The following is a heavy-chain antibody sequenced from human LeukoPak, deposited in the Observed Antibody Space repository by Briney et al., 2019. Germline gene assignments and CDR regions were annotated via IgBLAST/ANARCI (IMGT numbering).Heavy chain of an antibody. D-gene: IGHD2-8*01. CDR2: IKHDGSET. Sequence: GGSLRLSCAASGFTFSSTWMSWVRQAPGKGLEWVANIKHDGSETNYVDSVKGRFTISRDNAKNSLHLQMNSLRVEDTAVYYCAKNGGPHGMDVWGQGTTVTVSS. J-gene: IGHJ6*02. V-gene: IGHV3-7*02. CDR3: AKNGGPHGMDV. CDR1: GFTFSSTW.